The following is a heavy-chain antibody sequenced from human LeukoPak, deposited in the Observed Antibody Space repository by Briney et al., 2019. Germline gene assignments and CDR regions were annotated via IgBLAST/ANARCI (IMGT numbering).Heavy chain of an antibody. CDR2: IGGSGSTI. V-gene: IGHV3-48*01. CDR1: GFTFSTYS. CDR3: ARARDYGDYPPDY. Sequence: GGSLRLSCAASGFTFSTYSMNWVRQAPGKGLEWISYIGGSGSTIYYADSVKGRFTISRDNAKKLLYLQMSSLRAEDAAVYYCARARDYGDYPPDYWGQGTLVTVSS. D-gene: IGHD4-17*01. J-gene: IGHJ4*02.